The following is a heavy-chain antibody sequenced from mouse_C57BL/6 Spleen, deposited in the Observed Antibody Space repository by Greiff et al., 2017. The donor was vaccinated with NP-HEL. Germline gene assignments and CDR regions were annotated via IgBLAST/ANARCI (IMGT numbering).Heavy chain of an antibody. J-gene: IGHJ3*01. CDR1: GYTFTSYW. CDR3: ARNDGYPAWFAY. V-gene: IGHV1-69*01. D-gene: IGHD2-3*01. Sequence: QVQLQQPGAELVMPGASVKLSCKASGYTFTSYWMHWVKQRPGHGLEWIGEIDPSDSYTNYNQKFKGKSTLTVDKSSSTAYMQLSSLTSEDSAVYYCARNDGYPAWFAYWGQGTLVTVSA. CDR2: IDPSDSYT.